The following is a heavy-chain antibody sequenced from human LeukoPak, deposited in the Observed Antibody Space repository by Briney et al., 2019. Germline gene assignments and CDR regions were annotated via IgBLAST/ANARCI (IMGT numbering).Heavy chain of an antibody. V-gene: IGHV4-30-4*01. CDR1: GGSISSGDYY. D-gene: IGHD3-10*01. CDR3: ARGDYYGSGSYPDY. J-gene: IGHJ4*02. Sequence: SQTLSLTCTVSGGSISSGDYYWSWIRQPPGKGLEWIGYFYYSGSTYYNPSLKSRVTISVDTSKNQFSLKLSSVTAADTAVYYCARGDYYGSGSYPDYWGQGTLVTVSS. CDR2: FYYSGST.